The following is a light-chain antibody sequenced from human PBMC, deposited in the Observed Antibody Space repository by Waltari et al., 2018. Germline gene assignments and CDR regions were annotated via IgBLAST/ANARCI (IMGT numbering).Light chain of an antibody. CDR1: QPIRTTY. CDR2: GAS. CDR3: QQYDISPLT. J-gene: IGKJ4*01. V-gene: IGKV3-20*01. Sequence: CRTSQPIRTTYLAWYQQKPGQAPTLLIYGASSRATGVPDRFTGSGSGTDFSLTISSLEPEDFATYYCQQYDISPLTFGGVTKVEIK.